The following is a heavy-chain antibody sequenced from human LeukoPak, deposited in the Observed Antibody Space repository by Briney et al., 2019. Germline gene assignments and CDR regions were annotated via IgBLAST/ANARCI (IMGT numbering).Heavy chain of an antibody. Sequence: GGSLRLSCAASGFTFSTYSMNWVRQAPGKGLEWVSSISRSGRHIYYADSVKGRFTISRDNSKNTLYLQMNSLRAEDTAVYYCARVRGGRSSGYYFDYWGQGTLVTVSS. J-gene: IGHJ4*02. V-gene: IGHV3-21*01. D-gene: IGHD3-22*01. CDR1: GFTFSTYS. CDR3: ARVRGGRSSGYYFDY. CDR2: ISRSGRHI.